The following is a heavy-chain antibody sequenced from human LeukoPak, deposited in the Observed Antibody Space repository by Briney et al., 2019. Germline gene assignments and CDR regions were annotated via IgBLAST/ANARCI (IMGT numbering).Heavy chain of an antibody. D-gene: IGHD6-13*01. V-gene: IGHV1-2*06. CDR2: INPNSGGT. CDR1: GYTFTSYY. J-gene: IGHJ4*02. Sequence: ASVKVSCKASGYTFTSYYMHWVRQAPGQGLEWMGRINPNSGGTNYAQKFQGRVTMTRDTSISTAYMELSRLRSDDTAVYYCARISSSWYYFDYWGQGTLVTVSS. CDR3: ARISSSWYYFDY.